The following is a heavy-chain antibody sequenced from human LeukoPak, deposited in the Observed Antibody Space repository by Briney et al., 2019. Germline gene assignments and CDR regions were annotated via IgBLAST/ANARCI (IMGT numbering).Heavy chain of an antibody. D-gene: IGHD1/OR15-1a*01. J-gene: IGHJ6*02. CDR2: IYLYGTT. CDR1: IGSISSSKW. Sequence: PSETLSLTCSVSIGSISSSKWWSWARQSPVKGLEWIGEIYLYGTTNYNPSFTSRVTMSVDRSRNQFSLKLTSVTAADTAVYYCARQKWEQQGRDYYFNGLDVWGPGTTVIVSS. CDR3: ARQKWEQQGRDYYFNGLDV. V-gene: IGHV4-4*02.